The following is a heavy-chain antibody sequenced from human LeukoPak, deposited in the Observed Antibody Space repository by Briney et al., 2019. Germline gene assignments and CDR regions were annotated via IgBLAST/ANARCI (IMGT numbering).Heavy chain of an antibody. Sequence: GGSLRLSCAASGFTFSSYAMHWVCQAPGKGLEWVAVISYDGSNKYYADSVKGRFTISRDNSKNTLYLQMNSLRAEDTAVYYCARDRYCSSTSCYADYYYGMDVWGQGTTVTVSS. V-gene: IGHV3-30-3*01. CDR2: ISYDGSNK. D-gene: IGHD2-2*01. CDR1: GFTFSSYA. CDR3: ARDRYCSSTSCYADYYYGMDV. J-gene: IGHJ6*02.